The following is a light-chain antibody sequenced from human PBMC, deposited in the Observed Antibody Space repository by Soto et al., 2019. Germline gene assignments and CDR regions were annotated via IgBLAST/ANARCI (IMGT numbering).Light chain of an antibody. CDR2: GAS. J-gene: IGKJ3*01. CDR3: QQYGSSLFT. V-gene: IGKV3-20*01. CDR1: QSVSSSY. Sequence: EIVLTQSPGTLSLSPGERATLSCRASQSVSSSYLAWYQQKPGQAPRLLIYGASSRATGITDSFSGSGSGTAFTLNSSRVEPEDVAVYYCQQYGSSLFTFGPGTKVDIK.